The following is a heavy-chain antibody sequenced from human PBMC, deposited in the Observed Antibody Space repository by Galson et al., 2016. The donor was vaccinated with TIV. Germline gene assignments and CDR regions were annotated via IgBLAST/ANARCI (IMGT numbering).Heavy chain of an antibody. CDR1: GFDFNALA. D-gene: IGHD5-24*01. CDR3: AKSLFHTIDFGGLTVIFDH. J-gene: IGHJ4*02. Sequence: SLRLSCAASGFDFNALAMSWVRQVPGKGLQWVASISGSGGQTHYGDSVRGWFIISRDDSKNTVYLRMNNVRVDDTAVYYCAKSLFHTIDFGGLTVIFDHWGQGALVTVSS. CDR2: ISGSGGQT. V-gene: IGHV3-23*01.